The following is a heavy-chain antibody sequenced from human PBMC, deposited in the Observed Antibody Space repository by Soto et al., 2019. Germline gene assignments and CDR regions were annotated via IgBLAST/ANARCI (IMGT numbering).Heavy chain of an antibody. CDR1: GGTFSSYA. D-gene: IGHD4-17*01. V-gene: IGHV1-69*13. CDR3: ARSPRSTAPIDY. CDR2: IIPIFGTA. Sequence: SVKVSCKASGGTFSSYAISWVRQAPGQGLEWMGGIIPIFGTANYAQKFQGRVTITADESTSTAYMELSSLRSEDTAVYYCARSPRSTAPIDYWGQGTLVTVSS. J-gene: IGHJ4*02.